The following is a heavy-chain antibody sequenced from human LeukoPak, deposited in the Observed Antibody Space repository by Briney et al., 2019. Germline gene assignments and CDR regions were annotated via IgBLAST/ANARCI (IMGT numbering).Heavy chain of an antibody. CDR2: IYYSGST. CDR1: GYSISSGYY. CDR3: AREPIAAASYFDY. V-gene: IGHV4-38-2*02. D-gene: IGHD6-13*01. J-gene: IGHJ4*02. Sequence: PSETLSLTCTVSGYSISSGYYWGWIRQPPGKGLEWIGSIYYSGSTYYNPSLKSRVTISVDTSKNQFSLKLSSVTAADTAVYYCAREPIAAASYFDYWGQGTLVTVSS.